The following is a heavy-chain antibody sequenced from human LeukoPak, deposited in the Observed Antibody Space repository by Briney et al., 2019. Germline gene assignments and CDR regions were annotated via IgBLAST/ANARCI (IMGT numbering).Heavy chain of an antibody. CDR2: IYYSGST. Sequence: SETLSLTCTASGGSISSYYWSWIRQPPGKGLEWIGYIYYSGSTNYNPSLKSRVTISVDTSKNQFSLKLSSVTAADTAGYYCARVQAYGGKGYFDYWGQGTLVTVSS. CDR1: GGSISSYY. J-gene: IGHJ4*02. CDR3: ARVQAYGGKGYFDY. V-gene: IGHV4-59*01. D-gene: IGHD4-23*01.